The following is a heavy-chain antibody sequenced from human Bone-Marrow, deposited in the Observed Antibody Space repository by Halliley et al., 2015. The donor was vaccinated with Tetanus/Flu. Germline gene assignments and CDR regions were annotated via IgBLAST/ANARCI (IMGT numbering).Heavy chain of an antibody. J-gene: IGHJ4*02. Sequence: SLRLSCAASGFTFSLYWIHWVRQVPGKGLVWVSCINNAGTSTSYADSVEGRFTNSRDNARDTLFLEMNSLRAEDTGVYYCARGTRRWTGFGDYWGQGALVTVS. CDR1: GFTFSLYW. D-gene: IGHD2-15*01. V-gene: IGHV3-74*01. CDR2: INNAGTST. CDR3: ARGTRRWTGFGDY.